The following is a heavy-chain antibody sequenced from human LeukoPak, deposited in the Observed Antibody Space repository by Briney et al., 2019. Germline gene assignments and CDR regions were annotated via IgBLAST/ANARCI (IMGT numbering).Heavy chain of an antibody. D-gene: IGHD3-22*01. J-gene: IGHJ3*02. CDR2: INPSGNST. CDR1: GYTFTNYY. Sequence: ASVKVSCKASGYTFTNYYMHWVRQAPGQGLEWMGIINPSGNSTTYAQKFEGRVTMTRDTSTSAVYMELSSLRSEDTAVYYCARAPFLYYDSSGYQPRHAFDTWGQGTMVTVSS. V-gene: IGHV1-46*01. CDR3: ARAPFLYYDSSGYQPRHAFDT.